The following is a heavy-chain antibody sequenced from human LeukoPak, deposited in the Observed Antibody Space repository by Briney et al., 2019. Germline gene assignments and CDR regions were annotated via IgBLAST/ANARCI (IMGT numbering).Heavy chain of an antibody. Sequence: GASVKVSCKASGYTFTGYYMHWVRQAPGQGLEWMGWINPNSGGTNYAQKFQGRVTMTRDTSISTAYMELSRLRSDDTAVYYSARFKVNKGKSRHIDYWGQGTLVTVSS. V-gene: IGHV1-2*02. D-gene: IGHD1/OR15-1a*01. CDR3: ARFKVNKGKSRHIDY. CDR2: INPNSGGT. J-gene: IGHJ4*02. CDR1: GYTFTGYY.